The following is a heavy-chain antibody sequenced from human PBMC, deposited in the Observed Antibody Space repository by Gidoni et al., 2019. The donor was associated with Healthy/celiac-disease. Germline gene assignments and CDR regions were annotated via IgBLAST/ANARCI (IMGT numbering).Heavy chain of an antibody. CDR3: TRSGARGERNRTFDY. D-gene: IGHD1-1*01. Sequence: EVQLVESGGGLVKPGRSLRLSCTASGFTFDDYALNWFRQASGKGLEWLGFLRSKTYGGKTEYAASVKGRFIISRDDSKNIAHLQMKSLKTEDTAVYYCTRSGARGERNRTFDYWGQGTLVTVSS. CDR2: LRSKTYGGKT. J-gene: IGHJ4*02. V-gene: IGHV3-49*05. CDR1: GFTFDDYA.